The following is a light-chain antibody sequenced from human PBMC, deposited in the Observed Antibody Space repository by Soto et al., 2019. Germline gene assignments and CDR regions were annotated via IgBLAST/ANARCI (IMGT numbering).Light chain of an antibody. Sequence: ETVLTQSPGTLSLSPGERATLSCRASQTISSNYLAWYRQTPGQAPRLLIYGAYNRATGIADRFSGSGSGADFTLIISRLEPEDFALYFCQQYGSSPWTFGQGTKVEIK. V-gene: IGKV3-20*01. J-gene: IGKJ1*01. CDR2: GAY. CDR3: QQYGSSPWT. CDR1: QTISSNY.